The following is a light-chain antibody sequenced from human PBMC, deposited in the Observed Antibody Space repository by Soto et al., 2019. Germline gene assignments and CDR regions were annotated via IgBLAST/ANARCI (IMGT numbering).Light chain of an antibody. V-gene: IGLV2-23*01. J-gene: IGLJ3*02. CDR1: NSDVGTYNL. Sequence: QSVLTQPASVSGSPGQSITISCTGTNSDVGTYNLVSWYQQYPGKAPKLMIYEDTKRPSGVSDRFSGTKSGNLASLIITGLQAEDEADYYCCSYAGGSTWVFGGGTKVTVL. CDR3: CSYAGGSTWV. CDR2: EDT.